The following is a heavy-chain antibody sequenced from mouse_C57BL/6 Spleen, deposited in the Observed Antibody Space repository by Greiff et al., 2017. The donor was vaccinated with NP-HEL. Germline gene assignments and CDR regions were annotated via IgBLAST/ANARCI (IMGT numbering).Heavy chain of an antibody. D-gene: IGHD1-1*01. CDR1: GYTFTSYW. CDR3: ARDYGRGGYVDY. Sequence: VQLQQSGAELVKPGASVKLSCKASGYTFTSYWMHWVKQRPGRGLEWIGRIDPTSGGTKYNEKFKSKATLTVDKPSSTAYMQLSSLTSEDSAVYYWARDYGRGGYVDYWGQGTTLTVSS. V-gene: IGHV1-72*01. CDR2: IDPTSGGT. J-gene: IGHJ2*01.